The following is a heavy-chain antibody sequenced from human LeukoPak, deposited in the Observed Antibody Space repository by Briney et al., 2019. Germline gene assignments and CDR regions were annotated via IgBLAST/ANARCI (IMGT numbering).Heavy chain of an antibody. CDR3: ARDSRGNRHYYDSSGYYAY. D-gene: IGHD3-22*01. J-gene: IGHJ4*02. CDR2: ISAYNGNT. V-gene: IGHV1-18*01. Sequence: ASVKVSCKASGYTFTSYGISWVRQAPGQGLEWMGWISAYNGNTNYAQKLQGRVTMTTDTSTSTAYMELRSLRSDDTAVYYCARDSRGNRHYYDSSGYYAYWGQGTLVTVSS. CDR1: GYTFTSYG.